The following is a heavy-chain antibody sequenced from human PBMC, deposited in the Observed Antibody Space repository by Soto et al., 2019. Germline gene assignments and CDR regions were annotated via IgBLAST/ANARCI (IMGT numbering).Heavy chain of an antibody. CDR1: GGSFSGYY. CDR2: INHSGST. V-gene: IGHV4-34*01. CDR3: ARGHGFGYPRKGFDY. D-gene: IGHD5-12*01. J-gene: IGHJ4*02. Sequence: QVQLQQWGAGLLKPSETLSLTCAVYGGSFSGYYWSWIRQPPGKGLEWIGEINHSGSTNYNPSLKSRVTISVDTSKNQFSLKLSSVTAADTAVYYCARGHGFGYPRKGFDYWGQGTLVTVSS.